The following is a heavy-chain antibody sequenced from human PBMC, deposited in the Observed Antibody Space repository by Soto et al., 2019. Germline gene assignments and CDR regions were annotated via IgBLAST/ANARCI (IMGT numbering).Heavy chain of an antibody. D-gene: IGHD2-21*01. CDR3: ARGPSEFIVVGHYYGMDV. J-gene: IGHJ6*02. V-gene: IGHV4-34*01. Sequence: QAQLQQWGAGLLEPSETLSLTCAVYGGSFRGYYWTWLRQPPGKGLEWIGEINHSGSTNYSPSLKSRVTISLDTSKNQFSLKLSSVTAADTAVYFCARGPSEFIVVGHYYGMDVWRQGTTVTVSS. CDR1: GGSFRGYY. CDR2: INHSGST.